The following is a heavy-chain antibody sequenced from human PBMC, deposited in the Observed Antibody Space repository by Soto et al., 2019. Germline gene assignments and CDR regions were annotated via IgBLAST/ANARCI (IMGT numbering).Heavy chain of an antibody. CDR1: GFTFSSYA. J-gene: IGHJ6*02. CDR2: ISYDGSNK. V-gene: IGHV3-30-3*01. CDR3: ARSSVAFSYYYYGMDV. Sequence: PGGSLRLSCAASGFTFSSYAMHWVRQAPGKGLEWVAVISYDGSNKYYADSVKGRFTISRDNSKNTLYLQMNSLRAEDTAVYYCARSSVAFSYYYYGMDVWGQGTTVTVSS.